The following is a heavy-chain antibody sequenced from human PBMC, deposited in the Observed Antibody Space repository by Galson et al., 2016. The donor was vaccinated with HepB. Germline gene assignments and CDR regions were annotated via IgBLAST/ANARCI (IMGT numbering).Heavy chain of an antibody. D-gene: IGHD6-13*01. CDR2: SIPILSMA. CDR1: EGTFNSYA. J-gene: IGHJ6*02. V-gene: IGHV1-69*04. Sequence: SVKVSCKASEGTFNSYAFSWVRQAPGQGLEWLGRSIPILSMANYAEKFQGRVTITADISARTAYMELSSLRSEDTAVYYCARDAVAVVGTLHFYYYGMDVWGQGTTVTVSS. CDR3: ARDAVAVVGTLHFYYYGMDV.